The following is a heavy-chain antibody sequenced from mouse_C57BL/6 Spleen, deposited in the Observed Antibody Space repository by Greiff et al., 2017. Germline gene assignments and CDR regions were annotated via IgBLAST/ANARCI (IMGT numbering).Heavy chain of an antibody. CDR2: IDPETGGT. V-gene: IGHV1-15*01. J-gene: IGHJ2*01. D-gene: IGHD5-5*01. CDR1: GYTFTDYE. CDR3: TRTYYLSLDY. Sequence: VQLQQSGAELVRPGASVTLSCKASGYTFTDYEMHWVKQTPVHGLEWIGAIDPETGGTAYNQKFKGKAILTADKSSSTAYMELRSLTSEDSAVYYCTRTYYLSLDYWGQGTTLTVSS.